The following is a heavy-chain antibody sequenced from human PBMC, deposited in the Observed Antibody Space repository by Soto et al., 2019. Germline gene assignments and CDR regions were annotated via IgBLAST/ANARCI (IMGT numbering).Heavy chain of an antibody. CDR1: GYTFTSYG. CDR2: ISAYNGNT. Sequence: VMVSCKASGYTFTSYGISWVRQAPGQGLEWMGWISAYNGNTNYAQKLQGRVTMTTDTSTSTAYMELRSLRSDDTAVYYCARSSSGPLPDAFDIWGQGTMVTVSS. CDR3: ARSSSGPLPDAFDI. D-gene: IGHD6-19*01. J-gene: IGHJ3*02. V-gene: IGHV1-18*01.